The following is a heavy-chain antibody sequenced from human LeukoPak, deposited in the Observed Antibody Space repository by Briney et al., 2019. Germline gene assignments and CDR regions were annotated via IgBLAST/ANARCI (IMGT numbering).Heavy chain of an antibody. CDR2: FDPEDGET. CDR1: GGTFSNYA. CDR3: ATWEVAAHHTSFDY. V-gene: IGHV1-24*01. D-gene: IGHD6-19*01. Sequence: GASVKVSCKASGGTFSNYAISWVRQAPGKGLEWMGGFDPEDGETIYAQKFQGRVTMTEDTSTDTAYMELSSLRSEDTAVYYCATWEVAAHHTSFDYWGQGTLVTVSS. J-gene: IGHJ4*02.